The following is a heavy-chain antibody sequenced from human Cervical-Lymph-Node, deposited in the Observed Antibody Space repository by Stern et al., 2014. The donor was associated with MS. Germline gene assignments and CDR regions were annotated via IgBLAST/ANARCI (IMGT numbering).Heavy chain of an antibody. J-gene: IGHJ4*02. CDR1: GYTFTNYY. V-gene: IGHV1-46*01. D-gene: IGHD3-16*01. CDR3: TRAVGGVGRE. Sequence: MQLVESRPEVKKPGASVMVSCKTSGYTFTNYYIHWVRQAPGQGLEWMGIINPNGSVTASAQKFQGRLTMTRDTSTTTVYMRLITLTSEDTAMYYCTRAVGGVGREWGQGTLVFVSS. CDR2: INPNGSVT.